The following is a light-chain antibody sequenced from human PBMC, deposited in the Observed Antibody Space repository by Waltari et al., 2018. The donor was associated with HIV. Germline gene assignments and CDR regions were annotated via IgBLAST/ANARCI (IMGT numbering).Light chain of an antibody. Sequence: QSVLAQPRSVSGTPGQTVHISCSGSTSNVRNNYVYWYQQVTGVAPKLLLYRNNQRPSGVPDRFSGSKSGTSASLAISGLRTEDEAEYYCAVWDDRLSGRLFGGGTKVTVL. J-gene: IGLJ2*01. V-gene: IGLV1-47*01. CDR2: RNN. CDR3: AVWDDRLSGRL. CDR1: TSNVRNNY.